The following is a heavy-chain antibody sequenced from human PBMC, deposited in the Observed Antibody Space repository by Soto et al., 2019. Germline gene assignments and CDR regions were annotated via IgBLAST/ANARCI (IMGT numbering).Heavy chain of an antibody. V-gene: IGHV4-4*02. CDR3: ARGLVYSGYARFDP. Sequence: PSETLSLTCAVSGGSIISSNWWSWVRQPPGKGLEWIGEIYHSGGTTYNPSLKSRVTISVDKSKNQFSLKLTSVTAADTAIYYCARGLVYSGYARFDPWGQGTLVTVSS. CDR1: GGSIISSNW. CDR2: IYHSGGT. D-gene: IGHD3-22*01. J-gene: IGHJ5*02.